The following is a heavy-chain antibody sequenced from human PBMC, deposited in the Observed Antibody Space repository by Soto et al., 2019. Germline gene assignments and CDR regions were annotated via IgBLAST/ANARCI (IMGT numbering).Heavy chain of an antibody. D-gene: IGHD5-12*01. J-gene: IGHJ5*02. V-gene: IGHV3-48*01. Sequence: GGSLRLSCAASGFTFSSYSMNWVRQAPGKGLEWVSYISSSSRTIYCADSVKGRFTISRDNAKNSLYLQMNSLRAEDTAVYYCAREWDGDGYNSGWFDPWGQGTLLTVSS. CDR3: AREWDGDGYNSGWFDP. CDR1: GFTFSSYS. CDR2: ISSSSRTI.